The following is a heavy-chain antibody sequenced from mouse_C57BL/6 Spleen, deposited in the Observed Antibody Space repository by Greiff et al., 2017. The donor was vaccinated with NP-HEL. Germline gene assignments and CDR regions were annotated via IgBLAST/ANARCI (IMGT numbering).Heavy chain of an antibody. CDR1: GYTFTSYW. CDR2: IDPSDSYT. D-gene: IGHD4-1*01. Sequence: VQLQQPGAELVMPGASVKLSCKASGYTFTSYWMHWVKQRPGQGLEWIGEIDPSDSYTNYNQKFKGKSTLTVDKSSSTAYMQLSSLTSEDSAVYYCARRTGSFPYRCFDVWGTGTTVTVSS. CDR3: ARRTGSFPYRCFDV. V-gene: IGHV1-69*01. J-gene: IGHJ1*03.